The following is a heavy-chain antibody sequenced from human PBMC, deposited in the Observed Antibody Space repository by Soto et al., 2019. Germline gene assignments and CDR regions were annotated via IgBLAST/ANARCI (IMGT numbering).Heavy chain of an antibody. D-gene: IGHD2-15*01. J-gene: IGHJ4*02. CDR3: ASGRGSGGSWLVPTVPDY. V-gene: IGHV4-39*01. CDR2: IYYSGST. CDR1: GGSISSSSYY. Sequence: SETLSLTCTVSGGSISSSSYYWGWIRQPPGKGLEWIGSIYYSGSTYYNPSLKSRVTISVDTSKNQFSLKLSSVTAADTAVYYCASGRGSGGSWLVPTVPDYWGQGTLVTVSS.